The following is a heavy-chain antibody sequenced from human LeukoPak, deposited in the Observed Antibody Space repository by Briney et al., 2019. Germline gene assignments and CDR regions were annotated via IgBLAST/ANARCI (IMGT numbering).Heavy chain of an antibody. J-gene: IGHJ4*02. CDR1: GFTFSNYR. V-gene: IGHV3-21*01. Sequence: GGSLRLSCAASGFTFSNYRMNWVRQAPGKGLEWVSSISSSSSYIYYADSVKGRFTISRDNAKNSLYLQMNSLRAEDTAVYYCAREGPDTATLDYWGQGTLVTVSS. CDR2: ISSSSSYI. D-gene: IGHD5-18*01. CDR3: AREGPDTATLDY.